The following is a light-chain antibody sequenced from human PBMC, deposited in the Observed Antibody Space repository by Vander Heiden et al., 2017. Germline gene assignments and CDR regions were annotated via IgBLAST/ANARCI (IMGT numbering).Light chain of an antibody. Sequence: DIQMTQSPSSLSASVGYRVTITCLASQNISSYLNWYQQKPGKAPKLLIYDASSLKTGFPSRFSGSGSGTDLTFTISRLQPEDFATYYCRQSDTSPPTFGQGTKVEIK. V-gene: IGKV1-33*01. CDR2: DAS. CDR1: QNISSY. J-gene: IGKJ1*01. CDR3: RQSDTSPPT.